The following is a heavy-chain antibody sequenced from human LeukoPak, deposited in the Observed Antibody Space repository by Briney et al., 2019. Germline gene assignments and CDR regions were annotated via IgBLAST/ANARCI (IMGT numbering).Heavy chain of an antibody. J-gene: IGHJ3*02. V-gene: IGHV3-33*01. CDR2: VRYDGSTK. D-gene: IGHD2-15*01. CDR3: ARDECSGGSCYSSGFDAFDI. Sequence: GRSLRLSCAASGFTFSSDGMYWVRQAPGKGLEWVAVVRYDGSTKYYAGSVKGRFTISRDSSKNTLYLEMNSLRAEDTAVYYCARDECSGGSCYSSGFDAFDIWGQGTMVTVSS. CDR1: GFTFSSDG.